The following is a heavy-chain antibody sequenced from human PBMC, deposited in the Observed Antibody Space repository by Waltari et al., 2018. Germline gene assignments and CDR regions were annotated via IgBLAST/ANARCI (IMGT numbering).Heavy chain of an antibody. Sequence: EVQLVESGGDLVQPGRSLRLSCSGFGFIFGDYAMTWVRQAPGKGLAWVGFIRSKTYGGTTEYAASVKGRFTISRDDSRSIAYLQMSSLKTEDTAVYFCIRGQPLSMGLLQLARPSYWGQGTPVTVSS. J-gene: IGHJ4*02. CDR2: IRSKTYGGTT. D-gene: IGHD1-1*01. V-gene: IGHV3-49*04. CDR1: GFIFGDYA. CDR3: IRGQPLSMGLLQLARPSY.